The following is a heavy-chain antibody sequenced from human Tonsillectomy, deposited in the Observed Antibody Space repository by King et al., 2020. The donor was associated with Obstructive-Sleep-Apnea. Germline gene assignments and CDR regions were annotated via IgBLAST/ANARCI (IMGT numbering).Heavy chain of an antibody. CDR2: IIPTLALT. CDR1: GDTFNRYY. D-gene: IGHD3-16*02. Sequence: QLVQSGAEVKKPGSSVKVSCKASGDTFNRYYMSWVRQAPGQGLVWMGGIIPTLALTNYAEEFQDRVTLTANQSTTTVYMELRSLRSNDTAVYYCARGGRIGWGRYLDYWDQGILVTVSS. J-gene: IGHJ4*02. V-gene: IGHV1-69*10. CDR3: ARGGRIGWGRYLDY.